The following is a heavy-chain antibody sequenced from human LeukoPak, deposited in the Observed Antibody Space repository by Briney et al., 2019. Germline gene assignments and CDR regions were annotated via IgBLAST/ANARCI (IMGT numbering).Heavy chain of an antibody. V-gene: IGHV1-2*02. J-gene: IGHJ3*02. CDR1: GYTFTGYY. CDR2: INPNSGGT. D-gene: IGHD3-9*01. Sequence: ASVKVSCKASGYTFTGYYMHWVRQAPGQGLEWMGWINPNSGGTNYAQKFQGRVTMTRDTSISTVYMELSRVRYDDTAVYFCARGVSTVFRYFGDAFDIWGQGSMVTVSS. CDR3: ARGVSTVFRYFGDAFDI.